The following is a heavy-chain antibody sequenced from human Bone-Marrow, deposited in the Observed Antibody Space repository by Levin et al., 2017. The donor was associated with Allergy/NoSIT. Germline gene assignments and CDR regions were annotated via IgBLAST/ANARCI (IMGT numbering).Heavy chain of an antibody. V-gene: IGHV1-69*01. CDR1: GGTFSSYA. Sequence: TGESLKISCKASGGTFSSYAISWVRQAPGQGLEWMGGIIPIFGTANYAQKFQGRVTITADESTSTAYMELSSLRSEDTAVYYCAKHMRPNWNDAFDIWGQGTMVTVSS. CDR2: IIPIFGTA. CDR3: AKHMRPNWNDAFDI. J-gene: IGHJ3*02. D-gene: IGHD1-1*01.